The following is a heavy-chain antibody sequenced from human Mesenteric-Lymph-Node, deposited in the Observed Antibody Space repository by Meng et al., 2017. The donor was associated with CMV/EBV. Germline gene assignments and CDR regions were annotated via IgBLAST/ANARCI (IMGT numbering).Heavy chain of an antibody. CDR1: EFTFNTYW. J-gene: IGHJ6*02. Sequence: GGSLRLSCAASEFTFNTYWMGWVRQAPGKGLEWVANIRQDGSEKYYVDSVKGRFTISRDNARNSLYLQMNSLRADDTALYDCTRANRDSKYYAVDVWGQGTKVTVSS. CDR2: IRQDGSEK. CDR3: TRANRDSKYYAVDV. V-gene: IGHV3-7*04. D-gene: IGHD3-22*01.